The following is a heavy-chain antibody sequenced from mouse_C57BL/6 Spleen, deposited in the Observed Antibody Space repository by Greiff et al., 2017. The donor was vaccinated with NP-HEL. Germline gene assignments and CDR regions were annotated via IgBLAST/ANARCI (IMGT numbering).Heavy chain of an antibody. CDR1: GFTFSSYA. D-gene: IGHD1-1*01. CDR2: ISSGGDYI. J-gene: IGHJ1*03. CDR3: TRAFYGSRYFDV. Sequence: EVKLVESGEGLVKPGGSLKLSCAASGFTFSSYAMSWVRQTPEKRLEWVAYISSGGDYIYYADTVKGRFTISRDNARNTLYLQMSSLKSEDTAMYYCTRAFYGSRYFDVWGTGTTVTVSS. V-gene: IGHV5-9-1*02.